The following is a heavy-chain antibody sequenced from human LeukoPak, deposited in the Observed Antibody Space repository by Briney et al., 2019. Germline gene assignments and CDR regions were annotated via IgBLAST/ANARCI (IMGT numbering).Heavy chain of an antibody. D-gene: IGHD5-24*01. CDR1: GGSISSGRNY. CDR3: ARARDGYNSYYMDV. Sequence: SETLSLTCTVSGGSISSGRNYWTWIRQPAGKGLEWIGRIYIFSGSTNYNPSLKSRVTISVDTSKNQFSLKLSSVTAADTAVYYCARARDGYNSYYMDVWGKGTTVTISS. CDR2: IYIFSGST. J-gene: IGHJ6*03. V-gene: IGHV4-61*02.